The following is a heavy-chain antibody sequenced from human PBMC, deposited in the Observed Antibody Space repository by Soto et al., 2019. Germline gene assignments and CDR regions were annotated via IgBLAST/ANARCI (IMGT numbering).Heavy chain of an antibody. CDR1: GASIISGRHS. Sequence: PSETLSLTCTVSGASIISGRHSWGWIRQPPGKGLDWIGTVGYGGITYYNPSLRSRISISLDTSKNHLSLRLTSVTAADTALYSCARGIAAATTTFNWYFDLWGRGTLVTVSS. J-gene: IGHJ2*01. D-gene: IGHD6-13*01. CDR3: ARGIAAATTTFNWYFDL. CDR2: VGYGGIT. V-gene: IGHV4-39*02.